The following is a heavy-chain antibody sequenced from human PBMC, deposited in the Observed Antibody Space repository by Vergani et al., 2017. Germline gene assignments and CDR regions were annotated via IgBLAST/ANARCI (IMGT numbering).Heavy chain of an antibody. CDR1: GFTFNSYA. CDR3: AKVCGSTSCPYGGGAFDV. Sequence: QLLESGGGLIQPGGSLRLSCAASGFTFNSYAMTWVRQAQGKGLEWVSGINNNGGSTYYADSVKGRFTISRDNSKNTLYLQMTDLRAEDTATYYCAKVCGSTSCPYGGGAFDVWGHGKMVTVSS. CDR2: INNNGGST. D-gene: IGHD2-2*01. V-gene: IGHV3-23*01. J-gene: IGHJ3*01.